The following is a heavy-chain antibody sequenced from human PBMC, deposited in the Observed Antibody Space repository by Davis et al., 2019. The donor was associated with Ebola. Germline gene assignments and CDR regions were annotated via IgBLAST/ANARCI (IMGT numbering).Heavy chain of an antibody. V-gene: IGHV3-23*01. Sequence: GESLKISCAASGFIFKTYTMHWVRQAPGKGLEWVSAISGSGGSTYYADSVKGRFTISRDNSKNTLYLQMNSLRAEDTAVYYCAKRGQQLREFDYWGQGTLVTVSS. D-gene: IGHD6-13*01. J-gene: IGHJ4*02. CDR2: ISGSGGST. CDR3: AKRGQQLREFDY. CDR1: GFIFKTYT.